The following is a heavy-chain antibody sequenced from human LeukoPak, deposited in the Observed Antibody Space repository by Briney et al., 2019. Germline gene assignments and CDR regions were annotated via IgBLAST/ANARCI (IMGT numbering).Heavy chain of an antibody. CDR1: GFTFSSYA. Sequence: GGSLRLSCAASGFTFSSYAMSWVRQAPGKGLEWVSAISGSGGSTYYADSVKGRFTISRDNSKNTLYLQMNSLRAEDTAVYYCAKDSARGYGYGYGPYFDYWGQGTLVTVSS. D-gene: IGHD5-18*01. J-gene: IGHJ4*02. CDR3: AKDSARGYGYGYGPYFDY. V-gene: IGHV3-23*01. CDR2: ISGSGGST.